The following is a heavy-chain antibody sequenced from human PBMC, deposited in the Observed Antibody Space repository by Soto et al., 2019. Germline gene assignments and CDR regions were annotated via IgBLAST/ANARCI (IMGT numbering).Heavy chain of an antibody. Sequence: EVQLVESGGGLVQPGRSLRLSCAAPGFTFDDYAMHWVRQAPGKGLEWVSRISWNSGSIGYADSVKGRFTISRDNAKNSLYLQMNSLRAEDTALYYCAKAVGSYGNFDYWGQGTLVTVSS. D-gene: IGHD5-18*01. CDR1: GFTFDDYA. J-gene: IGHJ4*02. CDR2: ISWNSGSI. V-gene: IGHV3-9*01. CDR3: AKAVGSYGNFDY.